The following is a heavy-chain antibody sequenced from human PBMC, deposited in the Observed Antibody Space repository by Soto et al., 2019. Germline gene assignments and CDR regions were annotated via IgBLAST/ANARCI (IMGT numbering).Heavy chain of an antibody. CDR3: ATDSAGRGPFEP. CDR2: TYHTGST. V-gene: IGHV4-59*13. CDR1: GGCLGTNY. D-gene: IGHD3-10*01. J-gene: IGHJ5*02. Sequence: ETLSLTCTISGGCLGTNYWSWIRQAPGKGLEWIGYTYHTGSTKYNPSLKSRATISVDTSKNQFSLTLNSAAAADTAVYYCATDSAGRGPFEPWGQGILVTVSS.